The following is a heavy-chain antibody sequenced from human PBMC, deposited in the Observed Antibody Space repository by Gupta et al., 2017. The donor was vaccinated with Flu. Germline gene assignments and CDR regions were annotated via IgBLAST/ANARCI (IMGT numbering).Heavy chain of an antibody. Sequence: EVQLVESGGGLVQPGGSLRLSCAASGFTFSSYEMNWVRQAPGKGLEWVSYSSSSGSTIYYADSVKCRFTISRDNAKNSLYLQMNSLRAEDTAVYYCAREDRAAAGTLYYYGMDVWGQGTTVTVSS. J-gene: IGHJ6*02. CDR2: SSSSGSTI. V-gene: IGHV3-48*03. CDR3: AREDRAAAGTLYYYGMDV. D-gene: IGHD6-13*01. CDR1: GFTFSSYE.